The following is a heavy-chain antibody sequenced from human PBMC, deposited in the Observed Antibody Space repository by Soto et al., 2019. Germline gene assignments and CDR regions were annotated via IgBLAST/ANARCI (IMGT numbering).Heavy chain of an antibody. CDR1: GGSVTVGGYY. Sequence: PSETLSLTCSLSGGSVTVGGYYWSWIRQLPGKGLEWIGYIYHTGRTFYNPSLKSRVTISLDTSKSQFSLKLTSVTAADPAIYYCGGSPARSMFDYGEQGGPVAVSS. CDR3: GGSPARSMFDY. D-gene: IGHD3-16*01. V-gene: IGHV4-31*03. CDR2: IYHTGRT. J-gene: IGHJ4*02.